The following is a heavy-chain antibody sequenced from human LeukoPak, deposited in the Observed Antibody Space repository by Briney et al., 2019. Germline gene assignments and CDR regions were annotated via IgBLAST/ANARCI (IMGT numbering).Heavy chain of an antibody. D-gene: IGHD5-12*01. Sequence: GGSLRLSCAASGFTFSNYAMSWVRQAPGKGLEWVANIKQDGSEKYYVDSVKGRFTISRDNAKNSLYLQMNSLRAEDTAVYYCARDRGYTGGLLSYWGQGTLVTVSS. CDR2: IKQDGSEK. CDR3: ARDRGYTGGLLSY. V-gene: IGHV3-7*01. J-gene: IGHJ4*02. CDR1: GFTFSNYA.